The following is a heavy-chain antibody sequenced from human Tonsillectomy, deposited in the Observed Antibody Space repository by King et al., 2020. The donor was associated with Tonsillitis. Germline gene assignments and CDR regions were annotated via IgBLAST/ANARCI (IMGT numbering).Heavy chain of an antibody. CDR1: GFTFSSYG. Sequence: VQLVESGGGVVQPGRSLRLSCVASGFTFSSYGMHWVRQAPGKGLEWVAVISNDGSKKYNADSVKGRFTISRDNSKNTLYLQMNSLSAEDTAVYYCAQEERVWKTTYFAYWGQGTLVTVSS. D-gene: IGHD1-1*01. CDR2: ISNDGSKK. J-gene: IGHJ4*02. V-gene: IGHV3-30*18. CDR3: AQEERVWKTTYFAY.